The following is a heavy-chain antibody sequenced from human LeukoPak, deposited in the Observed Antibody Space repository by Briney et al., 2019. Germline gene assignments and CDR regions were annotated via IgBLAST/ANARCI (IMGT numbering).Heavy chain of an antibody. D-gene: IGHD3-3*01. V-gene: IGHV5-51*01. CDR2: IYPGDSDT. J-gene: IGHJ6*02. CDR1: GYSFTSYW. CDR3: ARHTYDFWSGSDGHYYYYGMDV. Sequence: GESLKISCKGSGYSFTSYWIGWVRPMPGKGLEWMGIIYPGDSDTRYSPSFQGQVTISADKSISTAYLQWSSLKASDTAMYYCARHTYDFWSGSDGHYYYYGMDVWGQGTTVTVSS.